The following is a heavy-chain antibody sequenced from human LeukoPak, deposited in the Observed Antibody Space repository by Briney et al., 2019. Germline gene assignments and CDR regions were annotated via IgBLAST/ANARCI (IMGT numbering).Heavy chain of an antibody. D-gene: IGHD3-3*01. V-gene: IGHV1-46*01. CDR2: INPSGGST. CDR1: GYIFTSYG. CDR3: ARVDFWSGYTIDY. Sequence: ASVKVSCKASGYIFTSYGISWVRQAPGQGLEWMGIINPSGGSTSYAQKFQGRVTMTRDTSTSTVYMELSSLRSEDTAVYYCARVDFWSGYTIDYWGQGTLVTVSS. J-gene: IGHJ4*02.